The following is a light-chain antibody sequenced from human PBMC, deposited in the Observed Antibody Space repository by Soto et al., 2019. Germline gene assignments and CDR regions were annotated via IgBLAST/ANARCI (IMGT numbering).Light chain of an antibody. CDR2: NNN. J-gene: IGLJ1*01. CDR3: SSFTSSMTNV. CDR1: SSNIGTNA. V-gene: IGLV1-44*01. Sequence: QSALTQPPSASGTPGQRVTISCSGGSSNIGTNAVNWYQQLPGTAPKLLIYNNNQRPSGVPDRFSGSKSGNTASLTISGLQAADEADYFCSSFTSSMTNVFGSGTKVTVL.